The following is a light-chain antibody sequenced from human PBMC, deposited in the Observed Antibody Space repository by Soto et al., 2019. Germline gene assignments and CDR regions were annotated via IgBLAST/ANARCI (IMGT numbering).Light chain of an antibody. CDR2: DAS. J-gene: IGKJ1*01. Sequence: DIQMTQSPSTLSAYVGDRVTITCRASQSISNWLAWYQHKPGKAPKLLIYDASSLESGVPSRFSGSGSGTEFILTISSLQPDDCATYFCQQYSSYSGTFGQGTKVEIK. CDR1: QSISNW. V-gene: IGKV1-5*01. CDR3: QQYSSYSGT.